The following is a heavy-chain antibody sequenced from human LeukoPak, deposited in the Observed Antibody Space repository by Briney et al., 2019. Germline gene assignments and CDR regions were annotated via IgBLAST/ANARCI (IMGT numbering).Heavy chain of an antibody. CDR3: ARGRGIRGSAFDI. D-gene: IGHD3-10*01. J-gene: IGHJ3*02. V-gene: IGHV4-34*01. Sequence: SETLSLTCAVYGGSFSGHYWSWIRQPPGKGLEWIGEINHSGSTNYNPSLKSRVTISVDTSKNQFSLKLSSVTAADTAVYYCARGRGIRGSAFDIWGQGTMVTVSS. CDR1: GGSFSGHY. CDR2: INHSGST.